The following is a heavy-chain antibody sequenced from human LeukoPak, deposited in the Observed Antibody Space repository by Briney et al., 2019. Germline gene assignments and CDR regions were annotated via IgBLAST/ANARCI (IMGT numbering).Heavy chain of an antibody. CDR1: GFTFSSYG. J-gene: IGHJ6*04. CDR3: AKEARYFDWLINYYGMDV. D-gene: IGHD3-9*01. V-gene: IGHV3-30*18. Sequence: GGSLRLSCAASGFTFSSYGMHWDRPAPGKGLEWVAVISYDGRNKNYADSGKGRFTISRDNSKNTLYLQMNSLRAEDTAVYYCAKEARYFDWLINYYGMDVWGKGTTVTVSS. CDR2: ISYDGRNK.